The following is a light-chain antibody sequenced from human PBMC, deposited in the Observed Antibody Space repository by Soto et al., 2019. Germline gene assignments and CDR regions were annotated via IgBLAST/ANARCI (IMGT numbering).Light chain of an antibody. CDR2: KAS. J-gene: IGKJ1*01. V-gene: IGKV1-5*03. CDR3: QHYTSYSEA. CDR1: QTISSW. Sequence: DIQMTQSPSTLSGSVGDRVTITCRASQTISSWLAWYQQKPGKAPKLLIYKASTLKSGVPSRFSGSGSGTEFTLTISSLQPHDFATYYCQHYTSYSEAFGQGTKVELK.